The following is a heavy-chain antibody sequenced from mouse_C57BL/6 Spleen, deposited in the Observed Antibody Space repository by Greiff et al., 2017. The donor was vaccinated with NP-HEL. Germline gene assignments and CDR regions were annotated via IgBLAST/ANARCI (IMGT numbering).Heavy chain of an antibody. J-gene: IGHJ2*01. CDR1: GYAFSSSW. Sequence: VQLQQSGPELVKPGASVKISCKASGYAFSSSWMNWVKQRPGQGLEWIGRIYPGDGDTNYNGKLPGTATLTSDKSSSTAYRQLSSRTSEDSAVYLCARSYGSSYLDYWGQGTTLTVSS. CDR2: IYPGDGDT. CDR3: ARSYGSSYLDY. D-gene: IGHD1-1*01. V-gene: IGHV1-82*01.